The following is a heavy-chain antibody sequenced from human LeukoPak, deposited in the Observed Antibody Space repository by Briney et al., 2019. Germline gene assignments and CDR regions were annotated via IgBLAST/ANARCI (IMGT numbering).Heavy chain of an antibody. J-gene: IGHJ3*02. CDR2: ISAYNGNT. CDR1: GYTFISYG. V-gene: IGHV1-18*01. Sequence: GASAKVSCKASGYTFISYGISWVGQAPGQGLEWMGWISAYNGNTNYAQKLQGRVTMTTGTSTSTAYMELRSLRSDDTAVYYCAREKEYFDAFDIWGQGTMVTVSS. CDR3: AREKEYFDAFDI. D-gene: IGHD2/OR15-2a*01.